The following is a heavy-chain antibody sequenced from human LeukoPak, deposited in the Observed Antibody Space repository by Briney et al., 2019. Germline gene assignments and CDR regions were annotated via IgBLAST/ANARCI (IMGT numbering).Heavy chain of an antibody. Sequence: ASVKVSCKASGYTFTGYYMHWVRQAPGQGLEWMGWINPNSGGTNYAQKFQGRVTMTRDTSISTAYMELSRLRSDDTAVYYCARERVGIAVAGTSSTGFDPWGQGTLVTVSS. J-gene: IGHJ5*02. CDR1: GYTFTGYY. CDR2: INPNSGGT. CDR3: ARERVGIAVAGTSSTGFDP. V-gene: IGHV1-2*02. D-gene: IGHD6-19*01.